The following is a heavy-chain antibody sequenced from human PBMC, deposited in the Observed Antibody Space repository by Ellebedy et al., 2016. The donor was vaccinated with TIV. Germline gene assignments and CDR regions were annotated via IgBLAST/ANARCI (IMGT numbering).Heavy chain of an antibody. CDR1: GFSFSSYA. Sequence: GESLKISCAASGFSFSSYAMSWVRQAPGKGLEWVSSISGSGGSKYYADSVKGRFTISRDISKNTLFLHKSSLRGEDTAIYYCAKLGARWPPKPARFDNWGQGALVTVSS. D-gene: IGHD5-24*01. CDR2: ISGSGGSK. J-gene: IGHJ4*02. V-gene: IGHV3-23*01. CDR3: AKLGARWPPKPARFDN.